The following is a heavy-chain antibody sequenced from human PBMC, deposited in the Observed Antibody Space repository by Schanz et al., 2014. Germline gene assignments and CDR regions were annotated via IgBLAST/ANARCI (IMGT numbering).Heavy chain of an antibody. Sequence: QVQLVESGGGLVKPGGSLRLSCAASGFTFSDYYMAWIRQAPGKGLEWVSHISGSSIHKNYADSVKGRFSISRDNGETSVYLQINSLRVEDTAVYYCAKVAPAATYLDSWGLGTLVTVSS. CDR3: AKVAPAATYLDS. CDR2: ISGSSIHK. D-gene: IGHD2-2*01. V-gene: IGHV3-11*05. J-gene: IGHJ4*02. CDR1: GFTFSDYY.